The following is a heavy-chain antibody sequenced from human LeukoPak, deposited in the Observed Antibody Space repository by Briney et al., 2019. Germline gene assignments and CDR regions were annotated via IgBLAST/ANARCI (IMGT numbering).Heavy chain of an antibody. D-gene: IGHD5-12*01. CDR1: GGSIGGSSYN. CDR2: IDYRGST. CDR3: ARVSPYVDYSYYFDY. Sequence: SETLSLTCTVLGGSIGGSSYNWGGIRQPPGRGRVWIWAIDYRGSTYRNPSLKSRVTISVDTSKNQFSLKLSSVTAADTAVYYCARVSPYVDYSYYFDYWGQGTLVTVSS. V-gene: IGHV4-39*07. J-gene: IGHJ4*02.